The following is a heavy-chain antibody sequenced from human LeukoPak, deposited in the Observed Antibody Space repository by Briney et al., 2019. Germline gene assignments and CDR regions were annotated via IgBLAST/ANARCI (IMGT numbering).Heavy chain of an antibody. Sequence: PSETLSLTCTVSGGSISSFYWNWIRQPAGKGLEWIGRIYSSGSINYNPSLRSRVTMSLDTSKNHFSLNLSSVTAADTAIYYCARDPVFYGGNNFDNWGQGTLVTVSS. CDR1: GGSISSFY. D-gene: IGHD4-23*01. CDR3: ARDPVFYGGNNFDN. V-gene: IGHV4-4*07. CDR2: IYSSGSI. J-gene: IGHJ4*02.